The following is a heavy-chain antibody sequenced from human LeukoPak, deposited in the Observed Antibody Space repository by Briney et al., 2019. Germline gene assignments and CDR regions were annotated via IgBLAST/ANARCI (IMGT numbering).Heavy chain of an antibody. CDR1: GFTVSSNY. CDR3: ARDLWFGDVKWFDP. D-gene: IGHD3-10*01. J-gene: IGHJ5*02. CDR2: IYSGGST. V-gene: IGHV3-66*01. Sequence: GGSLRLSCAAPGFTVSSNYMSWVRQAPGKGLEWVSVIYSGGSTYYADSVKGRFTISRDNSKNTLYLQMNSLRAEDTAVYYCARDLWFGDVKWFDPWGQGTLVTVSS.